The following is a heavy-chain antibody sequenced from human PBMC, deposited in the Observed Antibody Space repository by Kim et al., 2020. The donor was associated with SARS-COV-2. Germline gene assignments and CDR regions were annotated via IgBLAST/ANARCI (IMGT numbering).Heavy chain of an antibody. Sequence: ASVKVSCKASGYTFTSYGISWVRQAPGQGLEWMGWISAYNGNTNYAQKLQGRVTMTTDTSTSTAYMELRSLRSDDTAVYYCARDRPKKSSTSCYAYWGQGTLVTVSS. J-gene: IGHJ4*02. CDR3: ARDRPKKSSTSCYAY. D-gene: IGHD2-2*01. V-gene: IGHV1-18*01. CDR2: ISAYNGNT. CDR1: GYTFTSYG.